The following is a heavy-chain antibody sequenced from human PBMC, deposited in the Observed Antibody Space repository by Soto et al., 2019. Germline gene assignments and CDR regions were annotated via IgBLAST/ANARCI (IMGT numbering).Heavy chain of an antibody. J-gene: IGHJ4*02. D-gene: IGHD3-3*01. Sequence: GGSLRLSCAASGFTFSNAWMSWVRQAPGKGLEWVGRIKSKTDGGTTDYAAPVKGRLTISRDDSKNTLYLQMNSLKTEDTAVYYCTTDSQPLRRITIFGVVTPRDYWGQGTLVTVSS. V-gene: IGHV3-15*01. CDR2: IKSKTDGGTT. CDR3: TTDSQPLRRITIFGVVTPRDY. CDR1: GFTFSNAW.